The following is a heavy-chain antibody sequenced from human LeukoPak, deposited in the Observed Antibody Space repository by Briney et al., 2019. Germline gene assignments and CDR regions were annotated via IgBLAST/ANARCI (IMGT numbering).Heavy chain of an antibody. CDR3: AKDWYYYDSSGYYFDY. CDR2: ISGSGGST. J-gene: IGHJ4*02. Sequence: GGSLRLSCAASGFTFSSYSMNWVRQAPGKGLEWVSAISGSGGSTYYADPVKGRFTISRDNSKNTLYLQMNSLRAEDTAVYYCAKDWYYYDSSGYYFDYWGQGTLVTVSS. V-gene: IGHV3-23*01. D-gene: IGHD3-22*01. CDR1: GFTFSSYS.